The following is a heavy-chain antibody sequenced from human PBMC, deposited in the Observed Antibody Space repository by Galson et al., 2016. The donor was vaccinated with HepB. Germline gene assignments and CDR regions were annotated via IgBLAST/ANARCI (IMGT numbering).Heavy chain of an antibody. CDR3: ARDPGESGTYFSHNFDY. CDR2: IIPIFGSA. J-gene: IGHJ4*02. D-gene: IGHD1-26*01. Sequence: SVKVSCKASGGTFTTHAISWVRQAPGQGLEWMGGIIPIFGSANYAQKFQGRVKITADKSTRTVYMELNSLRSEDTAVYYCARDPGESGTYFSHNFDYWGQGTLVTVSS. V-gene: IGHV1-69*06. CDR1: GGTFTTHA.